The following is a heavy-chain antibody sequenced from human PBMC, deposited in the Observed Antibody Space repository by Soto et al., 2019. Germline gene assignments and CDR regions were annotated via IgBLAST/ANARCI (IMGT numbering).Heavy chain of an antibody. V-gene: IGHV4-31*03. Sequence: QVQLQESGPGLVKPSQTLSLTCTVPGGSISSGGYYWSWIRQHPGKGLEWIGYIYYSGSTYYNPSLKSRVTISVDTSKNQFSLKLSSVTAADTAVYYCARWFGELSGWFDPWGQGTLVTVSS. CDR2: IYYSGST. CDR1: GGSISSGGYY. J-gene: IGHJ5*02. D-gene: IGHD3-10*01. CDR3: ARWFGELSGWFDP.